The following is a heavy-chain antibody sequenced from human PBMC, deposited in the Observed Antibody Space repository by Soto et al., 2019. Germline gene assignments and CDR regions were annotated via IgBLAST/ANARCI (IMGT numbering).Heavy chain of an antibody. V-gene: IGHV4-59*01. CDR3: ARDDSSSWLSFDY. CDR1: GGSISSYY. D-gene: IGHD6-13*01. Sequence: QVQLQESGPGLVKPSETLSLTCTVSGGSISSYYWSWIRQPPGKGLEWIGYIYYSGSTNYNPSLKSRVTISVDTSKNQFSLKLSSVTAAHTAVYYCARDDSSSWLSFDYWGQGTLVTVSS. CDR2: IYYSGST. J-gene: IGHJ4*02.